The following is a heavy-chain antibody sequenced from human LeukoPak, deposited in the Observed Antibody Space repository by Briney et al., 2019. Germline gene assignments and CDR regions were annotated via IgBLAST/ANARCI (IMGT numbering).Heavy chain of an antibody. D-gene: IGHD3-16*01. Sequence: GGSLRLSCAASGFTFSTYWMQWVRQAPGKGLVWVSHINSDGSSTTYADSVKGRFTTSRDNAKNTLYLQMNSLRAEDTAVYHCVRDNYGVDYWGQGTLVTVSS. CDR3: VRDNYGVDY. CDR2: INSDGSST. V-gene: IGHV3-74*03. J-gene: IGHJ4*02. CDR1: GFTFSTYW.